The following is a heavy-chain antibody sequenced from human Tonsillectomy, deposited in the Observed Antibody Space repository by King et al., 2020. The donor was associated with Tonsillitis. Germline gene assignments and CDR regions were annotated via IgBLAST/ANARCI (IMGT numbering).Heavy chain of an antibody. D-gene: IGHD2-2*03. CDR3: ARLSMDCVVVPAAFLLDY. CDR1: GYSFTSYW. V-gene: IGHV5-10-1*03. CDR2: IDPSDSYT. J-gene: IGHJ4*02. Sequence: VQLVESGAEVKKPGESLRISCKGSGYSFTSYWISWVRQMPGKGLEWMGRIDPSDSYTNYSPSFQGHVTISADKSISTAYLQWSSLKASDTAMDYCARLSMDCVVVPAAFLLDYWGQGPLVPVSS.